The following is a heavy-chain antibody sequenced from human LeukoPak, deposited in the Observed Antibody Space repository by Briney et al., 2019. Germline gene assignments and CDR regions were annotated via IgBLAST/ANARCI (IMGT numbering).Heavy chain of an antibody. Sequence: GGSLRLSCAASGFTFSSYDMTWVRQAPGKGLEWVSAISGSGRSTYYADSVKGRFTISRDNSKNTLYLQMNSLRAEDTGVYYCVRAPATNEWRCMDYWGQGTLVTVSS. CDR3: VRAPATNEWRCMDY. CDR1: GFTFSSYD. J-gene: IGHJ4*02. CDR2: ISGSGRST. V-gene: IGHV3-23*01. D-gene: IGHD2-8*02.